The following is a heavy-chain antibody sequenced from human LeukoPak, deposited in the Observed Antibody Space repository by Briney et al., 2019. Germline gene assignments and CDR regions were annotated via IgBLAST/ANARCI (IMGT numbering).Heavy chain of an antibody. CDR1: GGSISSGGYS. CDR2: IYHSGST. D-gene: IGHD3-22*01. J-gene: IGHJ4*02. Sequence: SETLSLTCAVSGGSISSGGYSWSWIRQPPGKGLEWIGYIYHSGSTNYNPSLKSRVTISVDTSKNQFSLKLSSVTAADTAVYYCASPYYYDSSGYYIWGQGTLVTVSS. V-gene: IGHV4-30-2*01. CDR3: ASPYYYDSSGYYI.